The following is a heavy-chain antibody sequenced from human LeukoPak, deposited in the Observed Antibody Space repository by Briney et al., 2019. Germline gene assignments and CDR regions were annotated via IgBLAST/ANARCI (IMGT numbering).Heavy chain of an antibody. CDR2: IYYSGST. Sequence: TSETLSLTCTVSGGSISSSSYYWGWIRQPPGKGREWIGSIYYSGSTYYNPSLKSRVTISVDTSKHQFSLKLSSVTAADTAVYYCARDNYGSGSYYDWGQGTLVTVSS. CDR3: ARDNYGSGSYYD. V-gene: IGHV4-39*07. J-gene: IGHJ4*02. CDR1: GGSISSSSYY. D-gene: IGHD3-10*01.